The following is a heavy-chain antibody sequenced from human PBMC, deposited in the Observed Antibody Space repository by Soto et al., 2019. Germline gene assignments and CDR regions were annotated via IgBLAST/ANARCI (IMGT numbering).Heavy chain of an antibody. CDR2: IIPIFGTA. D-gene: IGHD5-12*01. CDR1: GGTFSSYA. J-gene: IGHJ4*02. Sequence: QVQLVQSGAEVKKPGSSVKVSCKASGGTFSSYAISWVRQAPGQGLEWMGGIIPIFGTANYAQKFQGRVTITADESTSTAYMELSSLRSEDTAVYYCAKILDSGYDRIPCIEDYWGQGTLVTVSS. V-gene: IGHV1-69*12. CDR3: AKILDSGYDRIPCIEDY.